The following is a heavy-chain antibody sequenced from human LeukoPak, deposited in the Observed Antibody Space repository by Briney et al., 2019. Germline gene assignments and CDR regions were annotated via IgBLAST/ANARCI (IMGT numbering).Heavy chain of an antibody. CDR3: ARRYYYGSGFDP. CDR2: IYYSGST. J-gene: IGHJ5*02. CDR1: GVSISSSSYY. Sequence: SETLSLTCTVSGVSISSSSYYWGCIRQPPGKGLECIGSIYYSGSTYYSPSLRSRVTISVDTSKNQFSLKLSSVTAADTAVYYCARRYYYGSGFDPWGQGTLVTVSS. V-gene: IGHV4-39*01. D-gene: IGHD3-10*01.